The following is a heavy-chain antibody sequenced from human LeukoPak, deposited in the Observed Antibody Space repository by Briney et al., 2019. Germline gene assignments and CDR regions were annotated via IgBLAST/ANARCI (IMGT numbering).Heavy chain of an antibody. J-gene: IGHJ3*02. CDR3: ARDPTYSSSQQAPDAFDI. D-gene: IGHD6-13*01. V-gene: IGHV4-4*07. CDR2: VYTSGST. CDR1: GGSISSYY. Sequence: SETLSLTCTVSGGSISSYYWSWIRQPAGKGLEWIGRVYTSGSTNYNPSLKSRVTMSVDTSKNQFSLKLSSVTAADTAVYYCARDPTYSSSQQAPDAFDIWGQGTMVTVSS.